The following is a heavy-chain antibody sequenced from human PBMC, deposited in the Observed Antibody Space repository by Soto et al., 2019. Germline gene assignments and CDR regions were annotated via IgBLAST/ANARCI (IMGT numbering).Heavy chain of an antibody. J-gene: IGHJ5*02. Sequence: ASVKVSCKASGYTFTSYGISWVRQAPGQGLEWMGWISAYNGNTNYAQKLQGRVTMTTDTSTSTAYMELRSLRSDDTAVYYCARALLRYFDWLDWFAPWGQGTLVTVSS. CDR3: ARALLRYFDWLDWFAP. V-gene: IGHV1-18*01. D-gene: IGHD3-9*01. CDR2: ISAYNGNT. CDR1: GYTFTSYG.